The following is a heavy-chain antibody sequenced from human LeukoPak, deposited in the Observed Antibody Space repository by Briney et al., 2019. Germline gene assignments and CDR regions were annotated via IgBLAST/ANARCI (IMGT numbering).Heavy chain of an antibody. J-gene: IGHJ4*02. CDR1: GDSISSDDCY. V-gene: IGHV4-61*02. CDR2: FSASGNS. CDR3: ARDHDSSGYYFDY. D-gene: IGHD3-22*01. Sequence: SETLSLTCTVSGDSISSDDCYWSWIRQPAGKGLEWIGRFSASGNSNYNPSLKSRLTISVDASKNQFSLELSSVTAADTAVYYCARDHDSSGYYFDYWGQGTLVTVSS.